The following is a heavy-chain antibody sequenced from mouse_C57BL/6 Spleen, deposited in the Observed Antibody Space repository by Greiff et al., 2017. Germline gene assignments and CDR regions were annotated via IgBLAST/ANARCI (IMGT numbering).Heavy chain of an antibody. CDR3: ARWHGSSYGYYFDY. D-gene: IGHD1-1*01. CDR1: GYTFTSYG. V-gene: IGHV1-81*01. Sequence: QVQLQQSGAELARPGASVKLSCKASGYTFTSYGISWVKQRTGQGLEWIGEIYPRSGNTYYNEKFKGKATLTADKSSSTAYMELRSLTSEDSAVYFCARWHGSSYGYYFDYWGQGTTLTVSS. CDR2: IYPRSGNT. J-gene: IGHJ2*01.